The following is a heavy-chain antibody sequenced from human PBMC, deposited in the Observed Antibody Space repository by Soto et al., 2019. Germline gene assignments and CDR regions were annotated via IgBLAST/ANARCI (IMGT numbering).Heavy chain of an antibody. D-gene: IGHD2-2*01. V-gene: IGHV3-48*01. CDR2: ISSSSSTI. J-gene: IGHJ4*02. CDR1: GFTFSSYS. Sequence: GGSLRLSCAASGFTFSSYSMNWVRQAPGEGLEWVSYISSSSSTIYYADSVKGRFTISRDNAKNSLYLQMNSLRAEDTAVYYCARDAERIIVVPAAYFDYWGQGTLVTVSS. CDR3: ARDAERIIVVPAAYFDY.